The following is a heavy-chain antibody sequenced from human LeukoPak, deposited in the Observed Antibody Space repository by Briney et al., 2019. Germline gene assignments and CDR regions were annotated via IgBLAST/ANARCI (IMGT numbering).Heavy chain of an antibody. V-gene: IGHV4-4*07. D-gene: IGHD3-22*01. CDR3: ARVLDLDSSGGNDAFGI. CDR2: IYTSGTI. Sequence: PSETLSLTCTVSGGSISSYYWSWIRQPAGTALEWIGRIYTSGTITYNPSLKSRVTMSVDTSKNQFSLKLSSVTAADTAVYYCARVLDLDSSGGNDAFGIWGQGTMVTVSS. J-gene: IGHJ3*02. CDR1: GGSISSYY.